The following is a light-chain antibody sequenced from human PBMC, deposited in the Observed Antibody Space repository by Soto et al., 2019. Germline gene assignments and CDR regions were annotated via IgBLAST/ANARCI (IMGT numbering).Light chain of an antibody. CDR2: DAS. CDR1: LTVSDNY. CDR3: QQYSTAPLT. Sequence: EIVLTHSPGTLSLSPGERATLSCRASLTVSDNYLAWYQQKAGQAPRLVIYDASSRATGIPDRFSGSGSGTDFTLTINRLEPEDFAVYYCQQYSTAPLTFGQGTKVDIK. J-gene: IGKJ1*01. V-gene: IGKV3-20*01.